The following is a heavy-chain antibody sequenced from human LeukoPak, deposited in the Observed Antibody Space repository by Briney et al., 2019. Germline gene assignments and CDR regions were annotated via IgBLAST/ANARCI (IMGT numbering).Heavy chain of an antibody. Sequence: SETLSLTCAVSGGSISSGGYSWSWIRQPPGKGLEWIGYIYHSGSTYYNPSLKSRVTISVDRSKNQFSLKLSSVTAAGTAVYYCARGAVAGPSFDYWGQGTLVTVSS. J-gene: IGHJ4*02. D-gene: IGHD6-19*01. CDR2: IYHSGST. CDR1: GGSISSGGYS. V-gene: IGHV4-30-2*01. CDR3: ARGAVAGPSFDY.